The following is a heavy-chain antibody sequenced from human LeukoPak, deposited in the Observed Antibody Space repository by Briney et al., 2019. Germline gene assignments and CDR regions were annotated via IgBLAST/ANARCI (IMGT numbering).Heavy chain of an antibody. Sequence: ASVKVSCKASGYTFTSYDINWVRQATGQGLEWMGWMNPNSGNTGYAQKFQGRVTITADKSTSTAYMELSSLRSEDTAVYYCARDNRESYYGDLLFDYWGQGTLVTVSS. CDR1: GYTFTSYD. V-gene: IGHV1-8*03. CDR2: MNPNSGNT. CDR3: ARDNRESYYGDLLFDY. J-gene: IGHJ4*02. D-gene: IGHD4-17*01.